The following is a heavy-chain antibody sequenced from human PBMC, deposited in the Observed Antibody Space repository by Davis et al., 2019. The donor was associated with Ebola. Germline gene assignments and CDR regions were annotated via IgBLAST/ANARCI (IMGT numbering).Heavy chain of an antibody. D-gene: IGHD3-9*01. V-gene: IGHV3-7*03. Sequence: PGGSLRLSCAASGFTFSTYWMSWVRQAPGKGLEWVANINQDGSEKYYVDSVKGRFTISRDNAKNSLYLQMNSLRAEDTAVYYCAREIEYYEILTGYFPYWGQGTLVTVSS. CDR2: INQDGSEK. J-gene: IGHJ4*02. CDR1: GFTFSTYW. CDR3: AREIEYYEILTGYFPY.